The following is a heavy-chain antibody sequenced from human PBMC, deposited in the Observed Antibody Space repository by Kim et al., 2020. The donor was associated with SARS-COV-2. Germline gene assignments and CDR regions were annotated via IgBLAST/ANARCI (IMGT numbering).Heavy chain of an antibody. Sequence: SETLSLTCAVYGGSFSGYYWSWIRQPPGKGLEWIGEINHSGSTNYNPSLKSRVTISVDTSKNQFSLKLSSVTAADTAVYYCARASSHTMVRGVIRGYYYGMDVWGQGTTVTVSS. V-gene: IGHV4-34*01. CDR3: ARASSHTMVRGVIRGYYYGMDV. CDR1: GGSFSGYY. CDR2: INHSGST. D-gene: IGHD3-10*01. J-gene: IGHJ6*02.